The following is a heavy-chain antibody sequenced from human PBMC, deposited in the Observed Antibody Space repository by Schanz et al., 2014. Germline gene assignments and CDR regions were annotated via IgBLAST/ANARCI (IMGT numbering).Heavy chain of an antibody. CDR3: AKSQGSSFDS. CDR2: INGDGSRT. Sequence: EVQLLESGGGLVQPGGSLRLSCAASGFTFSTSAMSWVRQVPGKGLVWVSRINGDGSRTAYADSVKGRFTISRDNAKNTLYLQMSSLRAEDTAVYYCAKSQGSSFDSWGQGTLVTVSS. J-gene: IGHJ4*02. CDR1: GFTFSTSA. V-gene: IGHV3-23*01. D-gene: IGHD6-13*01.